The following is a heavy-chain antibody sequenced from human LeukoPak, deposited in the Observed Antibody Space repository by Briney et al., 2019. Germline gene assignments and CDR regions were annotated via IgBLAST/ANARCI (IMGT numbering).Heavy chain of an antibody. CDR2: ITPFNGNT. CDR3: TTDNWNDDRDNAFDI. CDR1: GYTSTSYY. Sequence: GASVKVSCKASGYTSTSYYMHWVRQAPGQALEWMGWITPFNGNTNYAQKFQDRVTITRDRSMSTAYMELSSLRSEDTAMYYCTTDNWNDDRDNAFDIWGQGTMVTVSS. V-gene: IGHV1-45*02. D-gene: IGHD1-20*01. J-gene: IGHJ3*02.